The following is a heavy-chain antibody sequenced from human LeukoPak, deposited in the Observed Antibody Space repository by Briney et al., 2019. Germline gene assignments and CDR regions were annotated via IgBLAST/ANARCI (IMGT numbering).Heavy chain of an antibody. Sequence: ASLKLSCTASGYTFTSYGISWVRQAPGQGLEWIGCISAYNGNTNYAQKLQGRVTITTDKSTSTAYMELRSLRSDDTAVYYCARDLEPIFGAACSPFKQWGQGTLVTVSS. CDR2: ISAYNGNT. D-gene: IGHD3-3*01. J-gene: IGHJ4*02. CDR1: GYTFTSYG. CDR3: ARDLEPIFGAACSPFKQ. V-gene: IGHV1-18*01.